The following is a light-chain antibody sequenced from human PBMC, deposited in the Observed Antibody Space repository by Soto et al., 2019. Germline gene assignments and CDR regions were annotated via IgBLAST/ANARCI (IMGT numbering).Light chain of an antibody. CDR1: SSDVGGYNY. V-gene: IGLV2-8*01. J-gene: IGLJ3*02. CDR2: EVT. Sequence: QSALTQPPSASGSPGQSVTISCTGTSSDVGGYNYVSWYQQYPGRAPKLMIYEVTKRPSGVPYRFSGSKSGNTASLTVSGLQAEDEADYYCSSYAASNNFYFVFGGGTQLTVL. CDR3: SSYAASNNFYFV.